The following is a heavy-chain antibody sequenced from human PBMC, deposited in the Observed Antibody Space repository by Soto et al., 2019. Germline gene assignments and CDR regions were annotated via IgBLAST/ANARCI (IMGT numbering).Heavy chain of an antibody. D-gene: IGHD2-15*01. CDR1: GFTFSSYS. CDR2: ISSSSSYI. CDR3: ARDRVLQTHYYYGMDV. Sequence: PGGSLRLSCAASGFTFSSYSMNWVRQAPGKGLEWVSSISSSSSYIYYADSVKGRFTISRDNAKNSLYLQMNSLRAEDTAVYYCARDRVLQTHYYYGMDVWGQGTTVTVSS. V-gene: IGHV3-21*01. J-gene: IGHJ6*02.